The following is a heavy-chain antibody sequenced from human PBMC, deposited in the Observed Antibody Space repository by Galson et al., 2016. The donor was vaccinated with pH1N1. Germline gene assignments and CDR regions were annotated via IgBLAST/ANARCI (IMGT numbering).Heavy chain of an antibody. CDR2: IITYNGNA. CDR1: GYTFTNYG. D-gene: IGHD2-2*01. CDR3: ARDRPSPLVGYVDV. Sequence: SVKVSCKASGYTFTNYGISWVRQAPGQGLEWMGWIITYNGNADYAEHLQGRVTMTTDTSTNTAYMELRSLRSDDTAVYYCARDRPSPLVGYVDVWGQGTMVTVFS. J-gene: IGHJ3*01. V-gene: IGHV1-18*04.